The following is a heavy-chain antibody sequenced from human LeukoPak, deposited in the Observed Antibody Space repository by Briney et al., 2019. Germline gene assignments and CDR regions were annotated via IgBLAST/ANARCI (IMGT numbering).Heavy chain of an antibody. CDR3: ARLRLADLYRFDP. V-gene: IGHV4-31*03. CDR2: IYYSGST. CDR1: GGSISSGGYY. J-gene: IGHJ5*02. Sequence: PSQTLSLTCTVSGGSISSGGYYWSWIRQHPGKGLEWIGYIYYSGSTYYNPSLKSRVTISVDTSKNQFSLRLSSVTAADTAVYYCARLRLADLYRFDPWGQGTLVTVSS. D-gene: IGHD2-21*01.